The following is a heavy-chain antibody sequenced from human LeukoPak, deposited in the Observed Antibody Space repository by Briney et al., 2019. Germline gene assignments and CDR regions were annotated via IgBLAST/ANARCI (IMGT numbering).Heavy chain of an antibody. J-gene: IGHJ4*02. CDR3: ARHRVGYSYGQ. Sequence: SETLSLTCTVSGGSISSSSHYWGWIRQPPGKGLEWIGSIYYSGSTYYNSSLKSRVTISVDTSKNQFSLKLSSVTAADTAVYYCARHRVGYSYGQWGQGTLVTVSS. V-gene: IGHV4-39*01. CDR2: IYYSGST. D-gene: IGHD5-18*01. CDR1: GGSISSSSHY.